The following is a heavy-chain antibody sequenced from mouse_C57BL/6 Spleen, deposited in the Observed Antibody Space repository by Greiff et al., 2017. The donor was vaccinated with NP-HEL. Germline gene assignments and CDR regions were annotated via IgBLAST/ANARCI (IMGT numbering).Heavy chain of an antibody. J-gene: IGHJ4*01. Sequence: EVQLQQSGAELVRPGASVKLSCTASGFNIKDDYMHWVKQRPEQGLEWIGWVDPENGDTEYASKFQGKATITADTSSNTAYLQLSSLTSADTAVYYCTTGAMDYWGQGTSVTVSS. CDR3: TTGAMDY. CDR2: VDPENGDT. V-gene: IGHV14-4*01. CDR1: GFNIKDDY.